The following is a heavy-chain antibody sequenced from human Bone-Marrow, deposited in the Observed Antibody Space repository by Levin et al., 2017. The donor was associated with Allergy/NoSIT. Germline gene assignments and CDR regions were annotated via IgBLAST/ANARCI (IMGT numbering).Heavy chain of an antibody. D-gene: IGHD3-16*01. V-gene: IGHV1-18*01. CDR1: GFMFTSYG. J-gene: IGHJ6*02. CDR2: ISPYNTKT. CDR3: AREGRLRGGRDYYHYGMDV. Sequence: LGESLKISCRIFGFMFTSYGFSWVRQAPGQGLEWMGWISPYNTKTEYPEKFEDRVTLTTDTSTSTVYMQLRSLRSDDTAVYYCAREGRLRGGRDYYHYGMDVWGQGTTLTVSS.